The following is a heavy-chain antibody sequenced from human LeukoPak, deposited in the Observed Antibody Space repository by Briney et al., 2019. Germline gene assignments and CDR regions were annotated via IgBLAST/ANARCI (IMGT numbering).Heavy chain of an antibody. CDR3: ARKIAPHYGNWFDP. CDR1: GGSFSGYY. V-gene: IGHV4-34*01. J-gene: IGHJ5*02. Sequence: SETLSLTCAVYGGSFSGYYWSWIRQPPGKGLEWIGEINHSGSTNYNPSLKSRVTISVDTSKNQFSLKLSSVTAADTAVYYCARKIAPHYGNWFDPWGQGTLVTVSS. CDR2: INHSGST. D-gene: IGHD6-6*01.